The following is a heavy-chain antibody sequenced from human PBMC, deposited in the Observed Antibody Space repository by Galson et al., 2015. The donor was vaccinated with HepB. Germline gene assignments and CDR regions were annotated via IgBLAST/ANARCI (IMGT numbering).Heavy chain of an antibody. Sequence: SLRLSCAASGFTFSSYSMNWVRQAPGKGLEWVSSISSSSSYIYYADSVKGRFTISRDNAKNSLYLQMNSLRAEDTAVYYCARVVGIVVVPAGDGMDVWGQGTTVTVSS. D-gene: IGHD2-2*01. CDR3: ARVVGIVVVPAGDGMDV. CDR2: ISSSSSYI. CDR1: GFTFSSYS. J-gene: IGHJ6*02. V-gene: IGHV3-21*01.